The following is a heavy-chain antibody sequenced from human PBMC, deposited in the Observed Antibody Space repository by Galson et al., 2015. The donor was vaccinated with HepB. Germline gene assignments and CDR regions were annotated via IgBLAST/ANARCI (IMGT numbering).Heavy chain of an antibody. Sequence: SETLSLTCTVSGGSISPYYWNWIRQPPGKGLEWIGYIYYNGNTNYNPSLKSRVTISVDTSKNHFSLTLSSVTTADTAVYYCARSPLAIQLWPYYFDYWGQGTLVTVSS. CDR1: GGSISPYY. D-gene: IGHD5-24*01. CDR3: ARSPLAIQLWPYYFDY. J-gene: IGHJ4*02. CDR2: IYYNGNT. V-gene: IGHV4-59*01.